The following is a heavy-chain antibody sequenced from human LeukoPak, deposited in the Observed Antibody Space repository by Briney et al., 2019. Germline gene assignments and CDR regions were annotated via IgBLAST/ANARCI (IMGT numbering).Heavy chain of an antibody. D-gene: IGHD2-2*01. V-gene: IGHV3-48*01. CDR2: ISSSSSTI. Sequence: GGSLRLSCAASGFTFSSYSMNWVRQAPGKGLEWVSYISSSSSTIYYADSVKGRFTISRDNAKNSLYLQMNSLRAEDTAVYYCARDTRDIVVVPAAKGYYMDVWGKGTTVTVSS. J-gene: IGHJ6*03. CDR3: ARDTRDIVVVPAAKGYYMDV. CDR1: GFTFSSYS.